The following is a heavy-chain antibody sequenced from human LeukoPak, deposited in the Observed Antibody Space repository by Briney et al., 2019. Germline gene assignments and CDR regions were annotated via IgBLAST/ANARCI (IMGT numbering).Heavy chain of an antibody. CDR2: INPNSGGT. J-gene: IGHJ4*02. Sequence: ASVKVSCKASGYTFTGYYMHWVRQAPGQELEWMVWINPNSGGTNYAQKFQGRVTMTSDTSISTAYMELSRLRSDDTAVYYCARASGTMVRGVIVGNGADYWGQGTLVTVSS. V-gene: IGHV1-2*02. CDR3: ARASGTMVRGVIVGNGADY. D-gene: IGHD3-10*01. CDR1: GYTFTGYY.